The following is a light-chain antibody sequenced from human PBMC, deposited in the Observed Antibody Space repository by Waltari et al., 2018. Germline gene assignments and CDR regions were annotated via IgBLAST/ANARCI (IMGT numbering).Light chain of an antibody. CDR1: RRDVGGYNS. J-gene: IGLJ3*02. CDR3: CSYAGSYTWV. CDR2: DFS. V-gene: IGLV2-11*01. Sequence: QSALTQPRSVSGSPGQSVTIPCTGTRRDVGGYNSVPWYQQHPGKAPKLMIYDFSKRPSGVPDRFSGSKAGNTASLTISGLQAEDEADYYCCSYAGSYTWVFGGGTKLTVL.